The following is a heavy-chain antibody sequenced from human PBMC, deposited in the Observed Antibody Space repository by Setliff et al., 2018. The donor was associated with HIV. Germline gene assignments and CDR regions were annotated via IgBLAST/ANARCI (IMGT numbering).Heavy chain of an antibody. V-gene: IGHV4-59*01. Sequence: SETLSLTCTVSGGSISSYYWSWIRQPPGKGLEWIGYIYYSGSTNYNPSLKSRVTISVDTSKNQFSLKLNSVTAADTAVYYCARSPPTTFWSGYTFYYYMDVWGKGTTVTVS. CDR2: IYYSGST. CDR3: ARSPPTTFWSGYTFYYYMDV. J-gene: IGHJ6*03. CDR1: GGSISSYY. D-gene: IGHD3-3*01.